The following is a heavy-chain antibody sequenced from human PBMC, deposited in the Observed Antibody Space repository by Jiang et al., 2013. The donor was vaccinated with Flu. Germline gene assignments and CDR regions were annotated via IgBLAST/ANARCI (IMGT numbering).Heavy chain of an antibody. CDR3: ARGSYDFWSGYRADWFDP. Sequence: GLVKPSETLSLTCTVSGGSISSYYWSWIRQPPGKGLEWIGYIYYSGSTNYNPSLKSRVTISVDTSKNQFSLKLSSVTAADTAVYYCARGSYDFWSGYRADWFDPWGQGTLVTVSS. D-gene: IGHD3-3*01. J-gene: IGHJ5*02. CDR1: GGSISSYY. CDR2: IYYSGST. V-gene: IGHV4-59*08.